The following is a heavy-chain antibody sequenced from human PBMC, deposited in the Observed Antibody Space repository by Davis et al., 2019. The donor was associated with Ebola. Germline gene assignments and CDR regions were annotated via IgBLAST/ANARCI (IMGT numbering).Heavy chain of an antibody. V-gene: IGHV4-39*01. Sequence: SETLSLTCTVSGGSISSSSYYWGWIRQPPGKGLEWIGRIYYSGSTYYNPSLKSRVTISVDTSKNQFSLKLSSVTAADTAVYYCARNFAVITMVQGVISEFDYWGQGTLVTVSS. CDR3: ARNFAVITMVQGVISEFDY. D-gene: IGHD3-10*01. J-gene: IGHJ4*02. CDR2: IYYSGST. CDR1: GGSISSSSYY.